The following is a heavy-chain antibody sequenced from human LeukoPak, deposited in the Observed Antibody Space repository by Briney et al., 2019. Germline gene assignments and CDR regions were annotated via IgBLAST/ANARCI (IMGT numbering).Heavy chain of an antibody. CDR3: AGGPYYDSSGYLPNYYGMDV. CDR2: ISYDGTNK. V-gene: IGHV3-30*04. D-gene: IGHD3-22*01. Sequence: GGSLRLSCAASGFTFSSYAMHWVRQAPGKGLEWVAIISYDGTNKYYADSVKGRFTISRDNSKNTLYLQMNSLRAEDTAVYYCAGGPYYDSSGYLPNYYGMDVWGQGTTVTVSS. J-gene: IGHJ6*02. CDR1: GFTFSSYA.